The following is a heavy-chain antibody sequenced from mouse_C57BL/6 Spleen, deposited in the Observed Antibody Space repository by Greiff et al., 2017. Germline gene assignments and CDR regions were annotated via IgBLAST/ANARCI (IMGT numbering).Heavy chain of an antibody. CDR2: IDPETGGT. Sequence: QVQLQQSGAELVRPGASVTLSCKASGYTFTDYEMHWVKQTPVHGLEWIGAIDPETGGTAYNQKFKGKAILTADKSSSTAYMELRSLTSEDSAVYYCTRIYYGNYDYWGQGTTLTVSS. V-gene: IGHV1-15*01. D-gene: IGHD2-1*01. CDR1: GYTFTDYE. CDR3: TRIYYGNYDY. J-gene: IGHJ2*01.